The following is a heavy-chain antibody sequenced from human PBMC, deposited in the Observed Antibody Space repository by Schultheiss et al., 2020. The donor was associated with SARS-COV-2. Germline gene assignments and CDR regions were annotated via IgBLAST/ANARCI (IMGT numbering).Heavy chain of an antibody. CDR3: ARGSSSGWYEYYFDY. V-gene: IGHV3-43*01. CDR1: GFTFDDYT. J-gene: IGHJ4*02. CDR2: ISWDGGST. D-gene: IGHD6-19*01. Sequence: GGSLRLSCAASGFTFDDYTMHWVRQAPGKGLEWVSLISWDGGSTYYADSVKGRFTISRDNAKNSLYLQMNSLRAEDTALYYCARGSSSGWYEYYFDYWGQGTLVTVSS.